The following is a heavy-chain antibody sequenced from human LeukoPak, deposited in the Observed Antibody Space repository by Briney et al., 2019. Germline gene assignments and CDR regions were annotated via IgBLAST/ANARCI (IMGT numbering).Heavy chain of an antibody. V-gene: IGHV4-59*08. J-gene: IGHJ5*02. CDR3: ARHENGGNSVLDWFDP. D-gene: IGHD4-23*01. CDR1: GGSISSYY. Sequence: SETLSLTCTVSGGSISSYYWSWIRQPLGKGLEWIGYIYYSESTNYNPSLKSRVTISVDTSKNQFSLKLSSVTAADTAMYYCARHENGGNSVLDWFDPWGQGTLVTVSS. CDR2: IYYSEST.